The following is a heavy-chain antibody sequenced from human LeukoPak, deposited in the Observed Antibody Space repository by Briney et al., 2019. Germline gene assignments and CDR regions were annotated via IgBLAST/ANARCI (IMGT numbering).Heavy chain of an antibody. J-gene: IGHJ5*02. CDR3: ARARPWDFWSGYRP. CDR1: GGAFSSYA. Sequence: ASVKVSCKASGGAFSSYAISWVRQAPGQGLEWMGGIIPIFGTANYAQKFQGRVTITADKSTSTAYMELSSLRSEDTAVYYCARARPWDFWSGYRPWGQGTLVTVSS. CDR2: IIPIFGTA. D-gene: IGHD3-3*01. V-gene: IGHV1-69*06.